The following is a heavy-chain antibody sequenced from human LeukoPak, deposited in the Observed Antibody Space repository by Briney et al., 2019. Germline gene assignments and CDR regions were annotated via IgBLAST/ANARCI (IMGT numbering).Heavy chain of an antibody. CDR3: GRGHWGSVKS. V-gene: IGHV3-74*01. CDR1: GFSFSSYW. Sequence: GGSLRLSCAASGFSFSSYWMHWVRQAPGKGLVWVSRIKTDGSSATYADSVKGRFTISRDNAKNTLYLQMSSLRAEDTAVYYCGRGHWGSVKSWGQGTLVIVSS. CDR2: IKTDGSSA. D-gene: IGHD7-27*01. J-gene: IGHJ5*02.